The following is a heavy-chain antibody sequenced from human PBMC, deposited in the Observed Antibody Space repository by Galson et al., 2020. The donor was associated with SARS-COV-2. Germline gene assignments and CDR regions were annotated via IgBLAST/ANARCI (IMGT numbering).Heavy chain of an antibody. D-gene: IGHD6-13*01. J-gene: IGHJ4*02. V-gene: IGHV4-59*01. CDR1: GVSISSYY. CDR3: VGYIAEIGSVIDY. Sequence: ASETLSLTCTVPGVSISSYYWTWIRQPPGKGLEWIGFIYYSGRTNYTPTPKSRITISVDTSKNQLSLKLSSLTAADTALYYCVGYIAEIGSVIDYWGQGTLVTVSS. CDR2: IYYSGRT.